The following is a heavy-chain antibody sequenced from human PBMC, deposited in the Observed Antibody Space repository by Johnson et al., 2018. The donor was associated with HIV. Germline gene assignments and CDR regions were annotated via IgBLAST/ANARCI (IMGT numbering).Heavy chain of an antibody. J-gene: IGHJ3*02. Sequence: QVQLVESGGGVVQPGGSLRLSCAASGFTFSSYGMHWVRQAPGKGLEWVAFIRYDGSNKYYADSVKGRFTISRDNSKNTLYLQMNSLRAEDTALYYCARGRTLDWGDAFDIWGQGTMVTVSS. D-gene: IGHD3/OR15-3a*01. CDR2: IRYDGSNK. CDR3: ARGRTLDWGDAFDI. V-gene: IGHV3-30*02. CDR1: GFTFSSYG.